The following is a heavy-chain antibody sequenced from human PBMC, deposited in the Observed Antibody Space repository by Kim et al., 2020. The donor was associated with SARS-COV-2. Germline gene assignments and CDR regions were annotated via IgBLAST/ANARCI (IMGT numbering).Heavy chain of an antibody. CDR3: ARDSSDFWSYYYDY. CDR1: GFTFTNYW. J-gene: IGHJ4*02. V-gene: IGHV3-7*01. D-gene: IGHD3-3*01. Sequence: GGSLRLSCAASGFTFTNYWMTWVRQAPGKGLEWVANIKQDGSEKYYVDSVKGRFTISRDNAKNSLYLQMNSLRAEDTAVYYCARDSSDFWSYYYDYWGQGTQVTVSS. CDR2: IKQDGSEK.